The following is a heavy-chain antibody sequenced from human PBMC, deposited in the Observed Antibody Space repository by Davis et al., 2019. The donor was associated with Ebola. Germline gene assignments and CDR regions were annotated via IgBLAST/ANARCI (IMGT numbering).Heavy chain of an antibody. V-gene: IGHV3-30*04. CDR1: GFNFSDYG. Sequence: GESLKISCAASGFNFSDYGLHWVRQAPGKGLEWVAVTSFGGSNKFYADYVRGRFTISVDSSKNTVYLQMNSLVAEDTAVYHCARDGIAIFYYYGMGVWGQGTTVTVSS. CDR3: ARDGIAIFYYYGMGV. J-gene: IGHJ6*02. CDR2: TSFGGSNK. D-gene: IGHD6-13*01.